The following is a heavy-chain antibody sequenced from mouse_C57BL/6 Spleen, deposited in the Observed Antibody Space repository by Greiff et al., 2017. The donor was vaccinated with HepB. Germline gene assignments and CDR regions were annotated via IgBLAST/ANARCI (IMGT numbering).Heavy chain of an antibody. J-gene: IGHJ2*01. CDR1: GYTFTSYW. D-gene: IGHD2-5*01. V-gene: IGHV1-64*01. CDR3: ARGDYYSKNFYFDY. Sequence: QVQLQQPGAELVKPGASVKLSCKASGYTFTSYWMHWVKQRPGQGLEWIGMIHPNSGSTNYNEKFKSKATLTVDKSSSTAYMQLSSLTSEDSAVYYCARGDYYSKNFYFDYWGQGTTLTVSS. CDR2: IHPNSGST.